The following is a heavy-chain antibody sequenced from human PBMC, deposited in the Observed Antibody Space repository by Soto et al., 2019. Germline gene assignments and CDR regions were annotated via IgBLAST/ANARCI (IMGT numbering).Heavy chain of an antibody. CDR3: ARIGGYHGTLDY. CDR1: GVSISSYF. Sequence: TSETLSLTCSVSGVSISSYFWSWIRQAPGRGLEWIGYTYHRGSTNYSPSLKSRVAISLDTSENQFSLKVNSVTAADTAVYYCARIGGYHGTLDYWGQGTPVTVSS. V-gene: IGHV4-59*01. J-gene: IGHJ4*02. CDR2: TYHRGST. D-gene: IGHD6-25*01.